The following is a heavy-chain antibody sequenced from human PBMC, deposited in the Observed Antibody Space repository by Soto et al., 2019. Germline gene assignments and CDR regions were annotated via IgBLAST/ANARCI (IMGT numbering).Heavy chain of an antibody. CDR3: ARDPGNYGSGSYYNSFVGRADYYYYGIDV. D-gene: IGHD3-10*01. V-gene: IGHV1-2*04. CDR2: INPNSGGT. CDR1: GYTFTGYY. Sequence: GASVKVSCKASGYTFTGYYMHWVRQAPGQGLEWMGWINPNSGGTNYAQKFQGWVTMTRDTSISTAYMELSRLRSDDTAVYYCARDPGNYGSGSYYNSFVGRADYYYYGIDVWGQGTTVTVSS. J-gene: IGHJ6*02.